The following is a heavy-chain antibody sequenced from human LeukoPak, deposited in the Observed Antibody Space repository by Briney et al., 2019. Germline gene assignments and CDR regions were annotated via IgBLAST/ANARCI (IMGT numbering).Heavy chain of an antibody. V-gene: IGHV4-31*03. Sequence: PSETLSLTCTVSGGSISSGGYYWSWIRQHPGKGLEWIGYIYYSGSTYYNPSLKSRVTISVDTSKNQFSLKLSSVTAADTAVYYCARGVVPLRFLEWLLFGYWGQGTLVTVSS. CDR2: IYYSGST. J-gene: IGHJ4*02. D-gene: IGHD3-3*01. CDR1: GGSISSGGYY. CDR3: ARGVVPLRFLEWLLFGY.